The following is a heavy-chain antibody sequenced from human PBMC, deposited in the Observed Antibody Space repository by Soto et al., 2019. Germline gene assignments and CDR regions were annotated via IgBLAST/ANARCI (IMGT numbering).Heavy chain of an antibody. CDR2: IYPGDSDT. CDR3: VASIFYYGMDV. V-gene: IGHV5-51*01. CDR1: GYTFTNYW. Sequence: GESLKISCKGSGYTFTNYWIGWVRQMPGKGLEWMGIIYPGDSDTKYNPSFQGQVTISADESITTTYLRWTSLKASDTAIYYCVASIFYYGMDVWGQGTTVTVSS. J-gene: IGHJ6*02.